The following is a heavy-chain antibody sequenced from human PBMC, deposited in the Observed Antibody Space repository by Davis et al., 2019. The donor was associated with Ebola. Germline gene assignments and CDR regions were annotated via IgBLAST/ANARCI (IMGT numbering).Heavy chain of an antibody. CDR1: GGSFSGYY. V-gene: IGHV4-34*01. CDR3: ARVRRFLYHGMDV. CDR2: INHSGSP. D-gene: IGHD3-3*01. Sequence: SETLSLTCAVYGGSFSGYYWSWVRQPPGEGLEWIGEINHSGSPKYNPSLMSRATISADTSKNQFSLKLRSLTAADTAVYYCARVRRFLYHGMDVWGQGTTVTVSS. J-gene: IGHJ6*02.